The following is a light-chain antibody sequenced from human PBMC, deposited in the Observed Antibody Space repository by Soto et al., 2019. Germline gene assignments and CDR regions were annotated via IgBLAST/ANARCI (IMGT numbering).Light chain of an antibody. CDR1: QSISSW. V-gene: IGKV1-5*01. J-gene: IGKJ1*01. CDR3: QQYNSYWT. Sequence: DIQITQSPSTLSASVGDRVTITCRASQSISSWLAWYQQKPGKAPKLLIYDASSLESGVPSRFSGSGSGTEFTLTISSLQPHDFETYYCQQYNSYWTFGQGTKVDIK. CDR2: DAS.